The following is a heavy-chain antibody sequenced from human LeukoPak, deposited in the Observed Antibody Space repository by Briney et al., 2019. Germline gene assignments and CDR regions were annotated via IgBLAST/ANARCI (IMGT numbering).Heavy chain of an antibody. V-gene: IGHV3-23*01. CDR2: ISGSGGST. CDR1: GFTFSSYA. D-gene: IGHD6-19*01. Sequence: GGSLRLSCAASGFTFSSYAMSWVRQAPGKGLEWVSAISGSGGSTYYADSVKGRFTISRDNSKNTLYLQMNSLRAEDTAVYYCEKDSSGWQRVHWGQGTLVTVSS. CDR3: EKDSSGWQRVH. J-gene: IGHJ4*02.